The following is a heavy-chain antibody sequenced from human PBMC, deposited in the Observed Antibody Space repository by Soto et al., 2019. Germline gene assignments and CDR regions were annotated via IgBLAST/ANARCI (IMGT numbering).Heavy chain of an antibody. Sequence: GGSLRLSCAASGFTFSSYSMNWVRQAPGKGLEWVSYISSSSTIYYADSVKGRFTISRDNAKNSLYLQMNSLRAEDTAVYYCARDPDYSFDYWGQGTLVTVSS. CDR1: GFTFSSYS. CDR3: ARDPDYSFDY. D-gene: IGHD4-4*01. CDR2: ISSSSTI. J-gene: IGHJ4*02. V-gene: IGHV3-48*01.